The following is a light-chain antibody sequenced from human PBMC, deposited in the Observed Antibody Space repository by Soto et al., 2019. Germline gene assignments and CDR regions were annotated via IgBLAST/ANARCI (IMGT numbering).Light chain of an antibody. CDR3: QSYESRNRVV. Sequence: NFMLTQPHSVSESPGKTVTISCTRSSGSIASNYVQWYQQRPGSAPTTVIYEDNQRPSGVPDRFSGSIDSSSNSASLTISGLKREEEADYSCQSYESRNRVVFGGGPQLPAL. V-gene: IGLV6-57*04. CDR2: EDN. J-gene: IGLJ2*01. CDR1: SGSIASNY.